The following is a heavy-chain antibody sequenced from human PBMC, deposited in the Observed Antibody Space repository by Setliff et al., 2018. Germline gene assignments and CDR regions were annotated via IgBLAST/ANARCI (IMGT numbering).Heavy chain of an antibody. Sequence: GGSLRLSCAASGFTFSGYSMNWVRQAPGKGLEWVSSISRSSTYIYYADSMKGRFTISRDNAKNSLYLQMNSLRAEDTAVYYCAKSMGYYYGSGSEHYYYGMDVWGQGTTVTVSS. CDR2: ISRSSTYI. CDR1: GFTFSGYS. CDR3: AKSMGYYYGSGSEHYYYGMDV. V-gene: IGHV3-21*04. D-gene: IGHD3-10*01. J-gene: IGHJ6*02.